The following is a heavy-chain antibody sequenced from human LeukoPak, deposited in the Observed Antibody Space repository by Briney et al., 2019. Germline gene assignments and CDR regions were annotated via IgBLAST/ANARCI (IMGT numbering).Heavy chain of an antibody. D-gene: IGHD5-18*01. CDR1: GGSISSYY. CDR2: IYYSGGT. V-gene: IGHV4-59*08. J-gene: IGHJ2*01. CDR3: AKRGGYSYGPYNWDFDL. Sequence: SETLSLTCTVSGGSISSYYWSWIRQPPGKGLEWIGYIYYSGGTNYNPSLKSRVTISVDTSKNQFSLKLSSVTAADTAVYYCAKRGGYSYGPYNWDFDLWGRGTLVTVSS.